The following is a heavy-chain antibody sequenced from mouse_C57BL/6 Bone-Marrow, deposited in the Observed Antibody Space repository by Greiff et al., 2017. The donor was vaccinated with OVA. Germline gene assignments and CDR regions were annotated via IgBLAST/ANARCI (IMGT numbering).Heavy chain of an antibody. Sequence: EVKLVESGGGLVKPGGSLKLSCAASGFTFSDYGMHWVRQAPEKGLEWVAYISSGSSTIYYADTVKGRFTISRDNAKNTLFLQMTSLKSGDTAMYYCAITSVVGRGYFDHWGQGTTLTVSS. CDR1: GFTFSDYG. V-gene: IGHV5-17*01. J-gene: IGHJ2*01. CDR3: AITSVVGRGYFDH. D-gene: IGHD1-1*01. CDR2: ISSGSSTI.